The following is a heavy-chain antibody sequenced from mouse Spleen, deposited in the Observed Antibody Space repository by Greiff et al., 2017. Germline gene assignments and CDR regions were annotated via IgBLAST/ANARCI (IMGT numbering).Heavy chain of an antibody. J-gene: IGHJ3*01. CDR1: GYSFTDYN. V-gene: IGHV1-39*01. Sequence: VQLKESGPELVKPGASVKISCKASGYSFTDYNMNWVKQSTGKSLEWLGVINPNYGTTSYNQKFKGKATLTVDQSSSTAYMQLNSLTSEDSAVYYCARLDSSGYEGFAYWGQGTLVTVSA. CDR2: INPNYGTT. D-gene: IGHD3-2*01. CDR3: ARLDSSGYEGFAY.